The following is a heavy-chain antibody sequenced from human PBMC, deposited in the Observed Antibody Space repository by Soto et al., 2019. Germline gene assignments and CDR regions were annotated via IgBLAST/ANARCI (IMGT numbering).Heavy chain of an antibody. CDR3: AKALYGDYDFDC. CDR1: GFTFSSYA. CDR2: INSSGGST. Sequence: EVQLLESGGGLVQPGGSLRLSCAASGFTFSSYAMSWVRQAPGKGLEWVSTINSSGGSTYYADSVKGRLTISRDNSKHTLYLKMNCMRAEATAVYYCAKALYGDYDFDCWGQGTLVTVSS. D-gene: IGHD4-17*01. V-gene: IGHV3-23*01. J-gene: IGHJ4*02.